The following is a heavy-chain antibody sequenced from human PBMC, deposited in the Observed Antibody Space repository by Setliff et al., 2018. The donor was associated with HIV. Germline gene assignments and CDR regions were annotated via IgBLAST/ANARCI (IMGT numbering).Heavy chain of an antibody. CDR2: INPNSGGTNYGGT. V-gene: IGHV1-2*02. CDR3: ARGSAYWDFDY. CDR1: GGTFSSYA. D-gene: IGHD2-8*02. Sequence: ASVKVSCKASGGTFSSYAISWVRQAPGQGLEWMGWINPNSGGTNYGGTNYAQKFQGRVTMTRDTSIITAYMELSSLRYDDTAVYYCARGSAYWDFDYWGQGTLVTVSS. J-gene: IGHJ4*02.